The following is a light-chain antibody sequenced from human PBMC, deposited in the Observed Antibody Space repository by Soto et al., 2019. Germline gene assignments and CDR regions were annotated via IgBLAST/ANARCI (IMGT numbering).Light chain of an antibody. V-gene: IGLV1-51*02. CDR3: GTWDSSLSAQ. CDR2: ENN. CDR1: SSNIGNNY. Sequence: QSVLTQPPSVSAAPGQKVTISCSGSSSNIGNNYVSWYQQLPGTAPKLLIYENNKRPSGIPDRFSGSKSGTSATLGITGLQTGDEADYYCGTWDSSLSAQFGGGTKVTVL. J-gene: IGLJ2*01.